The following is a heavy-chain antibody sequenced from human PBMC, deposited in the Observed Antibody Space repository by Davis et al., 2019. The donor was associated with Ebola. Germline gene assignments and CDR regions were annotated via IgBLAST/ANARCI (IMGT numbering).Heavy chain of an antibody. CDR3: ARLSPYYDFWSPQTTAGAFDI. J-gene: IGHJ3*02. Sequence: ASVKVSCKASGYTFTSYDINWVRQATGQGLEWMGWMNPNSGNTGYAQKFQGRVTMTRSTSISTAYMELSSLRSEDTAVYYCARLSPYYDFWSPQTTAGAFDIWGQGTMVTVSS. D-gene: IGHD3-3*01. CDR2: MNPNSGNT. CDR1: GYTFTSYD. V-gene: IGHV1-8*01.